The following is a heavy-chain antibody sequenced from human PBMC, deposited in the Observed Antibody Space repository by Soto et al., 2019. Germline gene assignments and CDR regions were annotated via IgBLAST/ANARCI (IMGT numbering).Heavy chain of an antibody. D-gene: IGHD7-27*01. Sequence: QVQLQESGPGLVKPSETLSITCTVSSGSMSTYYWSWIRQPPGKGLEWIGYIYYTGSTNYNPSLKTRVAISMDTSKNQFSLNLSSVTAADTAVYSCAGAPNWAYFDSGAWEPWSPSPQ. CDR1: SGSMSTYY. CDR3: AGAPNWAYFDS. J-gene: IGHJ4*02. CDR2: IYYTGST. V-gene: IGHV4-59*01.